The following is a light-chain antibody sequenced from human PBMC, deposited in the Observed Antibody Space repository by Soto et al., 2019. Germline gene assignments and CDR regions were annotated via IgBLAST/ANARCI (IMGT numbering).Light chain of an antibody. CDR1: QTISSW. Sequence: DLQMTQSPSTLSESVGDRVTITCRASQTISSWLAWYQQKPGKDPKLLIYKASSLESGVPSRFSGSGSGTEFTLTISSLLPDDFATYYCQQYNRFSTWTFGQGTKVDVK. CDR2: KAS. V-gene: IGKV1-5*03. CDR3: QQYNRFSTWT. J-gene: IGKJ1*01.